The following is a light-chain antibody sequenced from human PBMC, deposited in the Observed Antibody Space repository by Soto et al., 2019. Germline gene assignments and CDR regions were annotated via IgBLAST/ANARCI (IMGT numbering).Light chain of an antibody. Sequence: IVLTQSPATLCLSTGETATLSCRARQSVSSYLAWYQQKPGQAPRLLIYDASNRATGIPARFSGSGSGTDFTLTISSLEAEDFAVYYCQQRSNWPSFGQGTRLEIK. V-gene: IGKV3-11*01. CDR1: QSVSSY. J-gene: IGKJ5*01. CDR2: DAS. CDR3: QQRSNWPS.